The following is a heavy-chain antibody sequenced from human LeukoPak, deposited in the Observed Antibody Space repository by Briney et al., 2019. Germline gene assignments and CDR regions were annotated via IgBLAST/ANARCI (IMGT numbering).Heavy chain of an antibody. CDR1: GYTFTSYD. Sequence: AAVKVSCKASGYTFTSYDINWVRQATGQGLEWMGWMNPNSGNTGYEQKFQGRVTMTRNTSISAVYMELSSLRSEDTAVYYCARVGHRVARRTYYYYMDVWGKGTTVPVSS. J-gene: IGHJ6*03. V-gene: IGHV1-8*01. D-gene: IGHD5-12*01. CDR2: MNPNSGNT. CDR3: ARVGHRVARRTYYYYMDV.